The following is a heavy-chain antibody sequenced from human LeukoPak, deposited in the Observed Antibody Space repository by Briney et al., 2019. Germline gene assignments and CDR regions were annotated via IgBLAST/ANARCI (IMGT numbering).Heavy chain of an antibody. CDR1: GGSFSGYY. D-gene: IGHD2-2*01. V-gene: IGHV4-34*01. J-gene: IGHJ4*02. Sequence: SETLSLTCAVYGGSFSGYYWSWIRQPPGKGLEWIGSIYYSGSTYYNPSLKSRVTISVDTSKNQFSLKLSSVTAAGTAVYYCARYCSSTSCYGGDYWGQGTLVTVSS. CDR3: ARYCSSTSCYGGDY. CDR2: IYYSGST.